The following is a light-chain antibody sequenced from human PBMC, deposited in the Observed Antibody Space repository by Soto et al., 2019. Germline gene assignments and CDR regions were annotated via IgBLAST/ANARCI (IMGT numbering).Light chain of an antibody. CDR1: QSVSSY. J-gene: IGKJ3*01. CDR2: DAS. Sequence: EIVLTQTPATPSLSPGERATLSCRASQSVSSYLAWYQQKPGQAPRLLIYDASNRATGIPARFSGSGSGTDFTLTISSLEPEDFAVYYCQQRSNWPPGGTFGPGTKVDIK. V-gene: IGKV3-11*01. CDR3: QQRSNWPPGGT.